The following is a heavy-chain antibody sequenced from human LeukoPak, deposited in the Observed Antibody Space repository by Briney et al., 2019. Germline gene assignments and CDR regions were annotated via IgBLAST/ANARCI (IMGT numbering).Heavy chain of an antibody. CDR2: ISSTSGTI. D-gene: IGHD6-13*01. CDR3: ARDLAAGILWFDP. J-gene: IGHJ5*02. V-gene: IGHV3-48*01. CDR1: GFTFNSFG. Sequence: PGGSLRLSCAASGFTFNSFGMNWVRQAPGKGLEWVSYISSTSGTIYYADSVKGRFTISRDSARTSLYLQMNSPRAEDTAVYYCARDLAAGILWFDPWGQGILVTASS.